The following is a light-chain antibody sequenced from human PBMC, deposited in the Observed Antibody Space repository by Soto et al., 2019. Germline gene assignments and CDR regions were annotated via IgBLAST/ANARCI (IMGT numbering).Light chain of an antibody. Sequence: EIVMTQSQATRSVSLGERATLSCRASQSVSSNLAWYKQKPGQPPSLLIYGASARATGIPARFSGSGSGTEFTLTISSLRSEDFAVYYCQHYNNWPFTFGQGTKLEIK. CDR1: QSVSSN. V-gene: IGKV3-15*01. J-gene: IGKJ2*01. CDR3: QHYNNWPFT. CDR2: GAS.